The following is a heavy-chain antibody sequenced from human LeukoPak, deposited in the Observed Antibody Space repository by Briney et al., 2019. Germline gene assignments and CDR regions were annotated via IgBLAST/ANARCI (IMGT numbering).Heavy chain of an antibody. CDR3: ARRGYCSGGTCYCFDY. J-gene: IGHJ4*02. V-gene: IGHV4-59*08. D-gene: IGHD2-15*01. Sequence: SETLSPTCTVAGGSISMYYWSWIRQPPGKGLEWIGHIYYSGSTNYNPSLKSRVTISVDTSKNQFSLKLSSVTAAGTAVYYCARRGYCSGGTCYCFDYWGQGTLVTVSS. CDR2: IYYSGST. CDR1: GGSISMYY.